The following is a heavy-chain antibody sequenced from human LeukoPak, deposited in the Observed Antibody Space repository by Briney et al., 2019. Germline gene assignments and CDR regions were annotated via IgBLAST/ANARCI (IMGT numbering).Heavy chain of an antibody. CDR1: GFTFSSYS. V-gene: IGHV3-21*04. D-gene: IGHD6-13*01. CDR2: ISSSSSYI. J-gene: IGHJ6*02. Sequence: GGSLRLSCAASGFTFSSYSMNWVRQAPGKGLEWVSSISSSSSYIYYADSVKGRFTISRDNAKNSLYLQMNSLRAEDTAVYYCARDAGIAATSLDVWGQGTTVTVSS. CDR3: ARDAGIAATSLDV.